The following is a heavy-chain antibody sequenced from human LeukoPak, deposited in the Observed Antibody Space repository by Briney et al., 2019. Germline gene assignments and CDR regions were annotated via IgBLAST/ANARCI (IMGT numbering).Heavy chain of an antibody. CDR3: TYDFWSGYYTGMRPLDY. J-gene: IGHJ4*02. V-gene: IGHV3-23*01. CDR2: ISGSGGST. CDR1: GFTFSSYA. D-gene: IGHD3-3*01. Sequence: GGSLRLSCAASGFTFSSYAMSWVRQAPGKGLEWVSAISGSGGSTYYADSVKGRFTISRDNSKNTLYLQMNSLRAEDTAVYYCTYDFWSGYYTGMRPLDYWGQGTLVTVSS.